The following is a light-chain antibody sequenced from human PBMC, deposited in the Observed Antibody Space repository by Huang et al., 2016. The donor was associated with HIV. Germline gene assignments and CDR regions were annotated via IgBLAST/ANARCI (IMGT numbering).Light chain of an antibody. Sequence: DIQMTQSPSTLSASVGDRVTITCRASQSISYWLAWYQQKPGKAPNLLIYKSSTLQSGDPSRYSGSGSGTEFTLTMSSVQPDDFATYYCQQYNSYSWTFGEGTKVEIK. V-gene: IGKV1-5*03. J-gene: IGKJ1*01. CDR1: QSISYW. CDR2: KSS. CDR3: QQYNSYSWT.